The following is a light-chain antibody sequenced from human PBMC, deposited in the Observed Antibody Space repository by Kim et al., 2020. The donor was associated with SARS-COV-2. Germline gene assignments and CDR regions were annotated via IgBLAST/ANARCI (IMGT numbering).Light chain of an antibody. CDR1: SSDIGGSNY. CDR3: SSYTSGSAVV. J-gene: IGLJ2*01. V-gene: IGLV2-14*03. Sequence: GQSITISCTGTSSDIGGSNYASWYQQHPDKAPKLMIYDVSNRPSGVSNRFSGSKSGNTASLTISGLQAEDEADYYCSSYTSGSAVVFGAGTQLTVL. CDR2: DVS.